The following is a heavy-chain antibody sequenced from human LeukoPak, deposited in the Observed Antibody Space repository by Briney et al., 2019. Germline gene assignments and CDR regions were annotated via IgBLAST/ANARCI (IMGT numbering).Heavy chain of an antibody. D-gene: IGHD3-3*01. CDR3: AREFRFLEWLFAPRFDY. CDR1: GGSISSSSYY. V-gene: IGHV4-39*07. CDR2: IYYSGST. Sequence: PSETLSLTCTVSGGSISSSSYYWGWIRQPPGKGLEWIGSIYYSGSTYYNPSLKSRVTISVDTSKNQFSLKLSSVTAADTAVYYCAREFRFLEWLFAPRFDYWGQGTLVTVSS. J-gene: IGHJ4*02.